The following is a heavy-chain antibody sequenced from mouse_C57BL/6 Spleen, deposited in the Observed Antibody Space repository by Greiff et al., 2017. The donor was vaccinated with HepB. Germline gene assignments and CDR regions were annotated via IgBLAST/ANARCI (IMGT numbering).Heavy chain of an antibody. CDR3: TRGTTARGWYFDV. Sequence: VQLQQSGTVLARPGASVKMSCKTSGYTFTSYWMHWVKQRPGQGLEWIGAIYPGNSDTSYNQKFKGKAKLTAFTSASTAYMELSSLTNEDSAVYYCTRGTTARGWYFDVWGTGTTVTVSS. J-gene: IGHJ1*03. CDR1: GYTFTSYW. CDR2: IYPGNSDT. D-gene: IGHD1-2*01. V-gene: IGHV1-5*01.